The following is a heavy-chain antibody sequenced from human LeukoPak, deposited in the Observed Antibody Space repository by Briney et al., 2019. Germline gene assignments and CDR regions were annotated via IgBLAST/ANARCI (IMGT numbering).Heavy chain of an antibody. D-gene: IGHD6-19*01. V-gene: IGHV3-9*03. J-gene: IGHJ4*02. CDR3: AKGGVAVAGTVDY. Sequence: PGGSLRLSCAASGFTFDDYAMHWVRQAPGKGLEWVSGISWNSGSIGYADSVKGRFTISRDNAKNSLYLQVNSLRAEDMALYYCAKGGVAVAGTVDYWGQGTLVTVSS. CDR2: ISWNSGSI. CDR1: GFTFDDYA.